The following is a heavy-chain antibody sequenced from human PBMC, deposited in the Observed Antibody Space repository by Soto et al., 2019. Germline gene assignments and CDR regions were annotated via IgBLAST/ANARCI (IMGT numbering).Heavy chain of an antibody. CDR2: IIPILGIA. CDR1: GGTFSSYT. D-gene: IGHD3-10*01. J-gene: IGHJ4*02. CDR3: ASRSGSFNPDY. Sequence: QVQLVQSGAEVKKPGSSVKVSCKASGGTFSSYTISWVRQAPGQGLEWMGRIIPILGIANYAQKFQGRVTITADKSPSTAYLELSSLRSEDTAVYSCASRSGSFNPDYWGQGTLVTVSS. V-gene: IGHV1-69*02.